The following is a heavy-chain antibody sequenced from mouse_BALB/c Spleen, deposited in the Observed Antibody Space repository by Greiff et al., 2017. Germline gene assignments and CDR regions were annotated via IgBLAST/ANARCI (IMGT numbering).Heavy chain of an antibody. CDR3: ARWPMITTFAY. CDR1: GYSITSDYA. V-gene: IGHV3-2*02. CDR2: ISYSGST. Sequence: VQLQQSGPGLVKPSQSLSLTCTVTGYSITSDYAWNWIRQFPGNKLEWMGYISYSGSTSYNPSLKSRISITRDTSKNQFFLQLNSVTTEDTATYYCARWPMITTFAYWGQGTLVTVSA. J-gene: IGHJ3*01. D-gene: IGHD2-4*01.